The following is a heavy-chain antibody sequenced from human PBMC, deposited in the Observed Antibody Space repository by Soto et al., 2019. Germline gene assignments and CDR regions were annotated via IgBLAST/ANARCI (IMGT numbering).Heavy chain of an antibody. CDR3: AKDPNNYYDSSGLFDY. Sequence: PGGSLRLSWVASGFTFSSYAMSWVRQAPGKGLEWVSAISGSGGSTYYADSVKGRFTNSRDNSKNTLYLQMNSLRAEDTAVYYCAKDPNNYYDSSGLFDYWGQGTLVTVSS. CDR1: GFTFSSYA. D-gene: IGHD3-22*01. V-gene: IGHV3-23*01. CDR2: ISGSGGST. J-gene: IGHJ4*02.